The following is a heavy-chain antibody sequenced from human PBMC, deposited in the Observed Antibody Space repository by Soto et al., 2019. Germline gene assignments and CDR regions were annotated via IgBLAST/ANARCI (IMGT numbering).Heavy chain of an antibody. J-gene: IGHJ4*02. D-gene: IGHD6-25*01. CDR1: GDSIRTSAYY. Sequence: QLQLQESGPGLVKPSETLSRTSSVSGDSIRTSAYYWGWIRQPPGKGMEWIGSIDYRGPTYYTPSVNTRATISVGTSKNPVSLRRVYMTVANRSIYYCVRLPLIGFGVPYWGPGELVTGSS. CDR3: VRLPLIGFGVPY. V-gene: IGHV4-39*01. CDR2: IDYRGPT.